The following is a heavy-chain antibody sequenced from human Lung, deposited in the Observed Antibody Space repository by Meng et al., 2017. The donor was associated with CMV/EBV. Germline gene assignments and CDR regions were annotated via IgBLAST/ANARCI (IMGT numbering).Heavy chain of an antibody. CDR2: TYYRTKWYN. Sequence: RVSSNSAAWNWSRQSPSRGLEWLGRTYYRTKWYNDYTVSVKDRITINPDTSKDHFSLHLNSVTPDDTAVYYCVRGSNTWYTYWFFDLWGRGTLVTVSS. D-gene: IGHD6-13*01. CDR3: VRGSNTWYTYWFFDL. J-gene: IGHJ2*01. V-gene: IGHV6-1*01. CDR1: RVSSNSAA.